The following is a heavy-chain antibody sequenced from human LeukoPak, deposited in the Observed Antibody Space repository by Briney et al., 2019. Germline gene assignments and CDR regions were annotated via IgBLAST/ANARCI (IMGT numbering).Heavy chain of an antibody. Sequence: GGSLRLSCVASGFTFSSYAMHWVRQAPGKGLEWVAVISYDGSNKYYADSVKGRFTISRDNSKNTLYLQMNSLRAEDTAVYYCARGGVRQQLVAFDYWGQGTLVTVSS. CDR1: GFTFSSYA. CDR2: ISYDGSNK. CDR3: ARGGVRQQLVAFDY. D-gene: IGHD6-13*01. J-gene: IGHJ4*02. V-gene: IGHV3-30-3*01.